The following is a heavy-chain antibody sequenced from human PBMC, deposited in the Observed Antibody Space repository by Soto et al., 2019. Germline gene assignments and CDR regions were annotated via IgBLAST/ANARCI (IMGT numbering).Heavy chain of an antibody. CDR3: ARGGYYGSGSYRDTAMFGY. CDR2: INHSGST. D-gene: IGHD3-10*01. J-gene: IGHJ4*02. V-gene: IGHV4-34*01. CDR1: GGYCSGYY. Sequence: PSETLSLTCAVYGGYCSGYYLIWIRQPPGKGLEWIGEINHSGSTNYNPSLKSRVTISVDTSKNQFSLKLSSVTGADTAVYYCARGGYYGSGSYRDTAMFGYWGQGTLVTVSP.